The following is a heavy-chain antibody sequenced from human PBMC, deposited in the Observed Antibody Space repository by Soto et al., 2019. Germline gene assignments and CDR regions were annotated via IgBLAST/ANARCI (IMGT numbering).Heavy chain of an antibody. V-gene: IGHV3-7*05. D-gene: IGHD3-22*01. CDR3: ARWGHITMIVVVTNDAFDI. CDR2: IKQDGSEK. Sequence: EVQLVESGGGLVQPGGSLRLSCAASGFTFSSYWMSWVRQAPGKGLEWVANIKQDGSEKYYVDSVKGRFTISRDNAKNSLYLQMNSLRAEDTAVYYCARWGHITMIVVVTNDAFDIWGQGTMVTVSS. J-gene: IGHJ3*02. CDR1: GFTFSSYW.